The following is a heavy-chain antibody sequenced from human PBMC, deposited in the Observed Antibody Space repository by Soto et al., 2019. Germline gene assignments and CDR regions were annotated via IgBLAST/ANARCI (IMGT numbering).Heavy chain of an antibody. D-gene: IGHD6-6*01. J-gene: IGHJ4*02. CDR2: INHSGNT. CDR3: ARGFHSSALFSTYTRFDN. CDR1: GGSFSGYY. Sequence: SETLSLTCAVYGGSFSGYYWTWIRQPPGKGLELIGEINHSGNTNYNPSLKSRVSMSLDMSKMEFSLELRSGTGGETAVYYCARGFHSSALFSTYTRFDNWGQGALITVS. V-gene: IGHV4-34*01.